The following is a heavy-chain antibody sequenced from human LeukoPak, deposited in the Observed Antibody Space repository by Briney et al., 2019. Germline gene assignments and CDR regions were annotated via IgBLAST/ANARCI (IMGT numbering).Heavy chain of an antibody. V-gene: IGHV4-39*01. Sequence: SETLSLICNVSGGSFSGTTYYGAWIRQPPGKGLEWIGSIHYTGSTYYNPSLSSRVAIFGDTSTNQFPLRLNSVTAADSAVYYCAKHESGSSVWFDPWGQGTLVTVSS. CDR3: AKHESGSSVWFDP. CDR1: GGSFSGTTYY. D-gene: IGHD6-6*01. J-gene: IGHJ5*02. CDR2: IHYTGST.